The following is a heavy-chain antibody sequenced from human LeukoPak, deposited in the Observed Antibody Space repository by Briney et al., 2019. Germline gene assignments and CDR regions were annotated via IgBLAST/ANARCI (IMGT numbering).Heavy chain of an antibody. V-gene: IGHV4-59*01. CDR1: GVSISSYY. D-gene: IGHD1-26*01. CDR2: IYYSGST. CDR3: ARDISRIVGATTRNWFDP. Sequence: PSETLSFTCTVSGVSISSYYWSWIRQPPGKGLEWIGYIYYSGSTNYNPSLKSRVTISVDTSKNQFSLKLSSVTAADTAVYYCARDISRIVGATTRNWFDPWGQGTLVTVSS. J-gene: IGHJ5*02.